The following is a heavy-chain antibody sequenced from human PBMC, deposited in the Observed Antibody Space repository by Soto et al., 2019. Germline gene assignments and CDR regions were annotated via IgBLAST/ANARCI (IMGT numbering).Heavy chain of an antibody. Sequence: SETLSLTCAVSGGSFTSNNRWTWVRQPPGQGLEWIGEIYRTGSTNYNPSLKSRVTISLDKSEKQISLKVTSLTAADTAVYYCESRDPGTSVDYWGQGTLVTVSS. D-gene: IGHD1-7*01. J-gene: IGHJ4*02. V-gene: IGHV4-4*02. CDR2: IYRTGST. CDR1: GGSFTSNNR. CDR3: ESRDPGTSVDY.